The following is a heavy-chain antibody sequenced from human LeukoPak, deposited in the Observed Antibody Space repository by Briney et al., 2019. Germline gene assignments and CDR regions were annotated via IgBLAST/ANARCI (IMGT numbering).Heavy chain of an antibody. Sequence: PGGSLRLSCAASGFTFSSYAMSWVRQAPGKGLEWVSAISGSGGSTYYADSVKGRFTISRDNSKNTLYLQMNSLRAEDTAVYYCAKLSTSMIFGVVDIDYWGQGTLVTVSS. CDR2: ISGSGGST. CDR3: AKLSTSMIFGVVDIDY. V-gene: IGHV3-23*01. CDR1: GFTFSSYA. J-gene: IGHJ4*02. D-gene: IGHD3-3*01.